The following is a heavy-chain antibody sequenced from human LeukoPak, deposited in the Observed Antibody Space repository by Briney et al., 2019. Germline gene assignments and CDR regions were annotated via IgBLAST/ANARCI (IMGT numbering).Heavy chain of an antibody. D-gene: IGHD6-19*01. CDR3: ARGRLRIAVAGVLFPLDY. CDR1: GDSVSSNSAA. J-gene: IGHJ4*02. V-gene: IGHV6-1*01. Sequence: KPSQTLSLTCAISGDSVSSNSAAWNWIRQSPSRGLEWLGRTYYRSKWYNDYAVSVKSRITINPDTSKNQFSLQLNSVTPEDTAVYYCARGRLRIAVAGVLFPLDYWGQGTLVTVSS. CDR2: TYYRSKWYN.